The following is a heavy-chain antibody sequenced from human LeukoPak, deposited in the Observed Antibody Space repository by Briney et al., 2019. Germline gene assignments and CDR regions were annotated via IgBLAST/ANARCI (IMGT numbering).Heavy chain of an antibody. V-gene: IGHV3-11*01. J-gene: IGHJ4*02. CDR2: ISSSGSTI. D-gene: IGHD4-11*01. CDR3: AKQDDYSNYESPLDY. Sequence: GGSLRLSCAASGFTFSDYYMSWIRQAPGKGLEWVSYISSSGSTIYYADSVKGRFTISRDNAKNSLYLQMNSLRAEDTAVYYCAKQDDYSNYESPLDYWGQGTLVTVSS. CDR1: GFTFSDYY.